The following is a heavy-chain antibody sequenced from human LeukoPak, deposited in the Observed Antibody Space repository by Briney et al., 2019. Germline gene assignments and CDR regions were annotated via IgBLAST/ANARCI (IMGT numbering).Heavy chain of an antibody. CDR2: LKSKKAGGTT. CDR1: GFSFSQAW. V-gene: IGHV3-15*01. D-gene: IGHD3-16*01. CDR3: TTDDYYEKAPVDFDSFDI. J-gene: IGHJ3*02. Sequence: GGSLRLSCAASGFSFSQAWMSWVRQAPGKGLEWVGRLKSKKAGGTTDYAAPVKGRFTISRDDSKDTLYLQMNNLKTEDTAVYFCTTDDYYEKAPVDFDSFDIWGQGTMVTVSS.